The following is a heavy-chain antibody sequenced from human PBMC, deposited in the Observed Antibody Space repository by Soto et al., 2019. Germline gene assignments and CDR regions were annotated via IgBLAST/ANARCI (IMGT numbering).Heavy chain of an antibody. J-gene: IGHJ3*02. D-gene: IGHD4-17*01. V-gene: IGHV5-51*01. CDR3: AIGLTVTTGYRAFDI. CDR1: GYSFTSYW. Sequence: GESLKISCKGSGYSFTSYWIGWVRQMPGKGLEWMGIIYPGDSDTRYSPSFQGQVTISADKSISTAYLQWSSLKASDTAMYYCAIGLTVTTGYRAFDIWGQGTMVTVSS. CDR2: IYPGDSDT.